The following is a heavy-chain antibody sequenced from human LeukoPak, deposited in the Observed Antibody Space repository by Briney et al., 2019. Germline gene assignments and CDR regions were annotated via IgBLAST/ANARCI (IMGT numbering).Heavy chain of an antibody. D-gene: IGHD3-22*01. Sequence: SETLSLTCAVSNYSITSGYFWGWIRQPPGKGLEWIASIYHSGTTYYNPSPRNRVTLFVDTSKNQFSLKLTSLTAADTAVYYCARDGVFHDSDGYSFDYWGQGTLVTVSS. V-gene: IGHV4-38-2*02. J-gene: IGHJ4*02. CDR3: ARDGVFHDSDGYSFDY. CDR2: IYHSGTT. CDR1: NYSITSGYF.